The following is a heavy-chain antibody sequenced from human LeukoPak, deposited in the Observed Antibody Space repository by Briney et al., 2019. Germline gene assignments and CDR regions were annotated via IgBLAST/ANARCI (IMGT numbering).Heavy chain of an antibody. Sequence: GGSLRLSCAASGFTFSDYYMSWIRQAPGKGLEWVSYISTSGTTIYYADSVKGRFTISRDNAKNSLYLQMNSLRAEDTAVYYCARHYGDYILGFDFWGQGTLVTVSS. CDR1: GFTFSDYY. CDR3: ARHYGDYILGFDF. D-gene: IGHD4-17*01. CDR2: ISTSGTTI. V-gene: IGHV3-11*01. J-gene: IGHJ4*02.